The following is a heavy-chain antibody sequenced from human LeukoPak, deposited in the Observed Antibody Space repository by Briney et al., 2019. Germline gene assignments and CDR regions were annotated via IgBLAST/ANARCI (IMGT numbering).Heavy chain of an antibody. CDR3: ARALPSPLYSGSYADAFDI. CDR1: EFTFTSYE. CDR2: ISSSGNTI. D-gene: IGHD1-26*01. Sequence: GWPLRLSCAASEFTFTSYELNWVRQAPGKGLEWVSYISSSGNTISYADSVKGRFTISRDNAKNSLYLQLNSLRAEDTAVYYCARALPSPLYSGSYADAFDIWGQGTMVTVSS. V-gene: IGHV3-48*03. J-gene: IGHJ3*02.